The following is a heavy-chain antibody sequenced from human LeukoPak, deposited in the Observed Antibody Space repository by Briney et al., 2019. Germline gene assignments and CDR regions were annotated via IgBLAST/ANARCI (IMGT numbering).Heavy chain of an antibody. D-gene: IGHD1-26*01. J-gene: IGHJ4*02. CDR2: ISSSSSYI. V-gene: IGHV3-21*01. CDR3: AKMYGGTYIGN. Sequence: GGSLRLSCAASGFTFSSYSMNWVRQAPGKGLEWVSSISSSSSYIYYADSVKGRFTISRDNAKNSLYLRMNSLRAEDTAVYYCAKMYGGTYIGNWGQGTLVTVSA. CDR1: GFTFSSYS.